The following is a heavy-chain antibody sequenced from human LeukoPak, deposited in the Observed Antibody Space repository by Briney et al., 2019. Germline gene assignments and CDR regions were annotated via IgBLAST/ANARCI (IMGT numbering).Heavy chain of an antibody. J-gene: IGHJ6*02. V-gene: IGHV4-30-2*01. CDR2: IYHSGST. Sequence: PSETLPLTCAVSGGSISSGGYSWSWIRQPPGKGLEWIGYIYHSGSTYYNPSLKSRVTISVDRSKNQFSLKLSSVTAADTAVYYCARGMAWGGYYYYGMDVWGQGTTVTVSS. CDR1: GGSISSGGYS. CDR3: ARGMAWGGYYYYGMDV. D-gene: IGHD3-3*01.